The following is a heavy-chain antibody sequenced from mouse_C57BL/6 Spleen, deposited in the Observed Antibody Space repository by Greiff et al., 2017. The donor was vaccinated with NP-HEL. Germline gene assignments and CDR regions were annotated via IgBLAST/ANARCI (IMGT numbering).Heavy chain of an antibody. D-gene: IGHD1-1*02. CDR1: GYTFTSYW. Sequence: VQLQQSGAELVKPGASVKLSCKASGYTFTSYWMHWVKQRPGQGPEWIGMIHPNSCSTNYNENFKSKATLSVDKSSSTAYMQLSSLTSEDSTVYYCARCYGHYFDYWGQGTTLTVSS. CDR3: ARCYGHYFDY. CDR2: IHPNSCST. V-gene: IGHV1-64*01. J-gene: IGHJ2*01.